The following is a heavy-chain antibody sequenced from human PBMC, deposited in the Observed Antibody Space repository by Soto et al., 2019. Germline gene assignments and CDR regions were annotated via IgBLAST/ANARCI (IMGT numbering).Heavy chain of an antibody. CDR1: GFTFSSYA. Sequence: GGSLRLSCAASGFTFSSYAMSWVRQAPGKGLEWVSAISGSGGSTYYADSVKGRFTLSRDNSKNTLYLQMNSLRAEDTAVYYCAKEATDDSSGYYYFDYWGQGTLVTVSS. D-gene: IGHD3-22*01. V-gene: IGHV3-23*01. CDR3: AKEATDDSSGYYYFDY. CDR2: ISGSGGST. J-gene: IGHJ4*02.